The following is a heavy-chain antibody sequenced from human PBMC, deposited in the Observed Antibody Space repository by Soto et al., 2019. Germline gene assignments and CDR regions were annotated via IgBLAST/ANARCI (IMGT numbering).Heavy chain of an antibody. D-gene: IGHD3-22*01. J-gene: IGHJ5*02. CDR3: XRYYDSSGYYYRVPFDP. CDR1: GYSFTNYW. CDR2: IYPGDSDT. V-gene: IGHV5-51*01. Sequence: GESLKISCKGSGYSFTNYWIGWVRQMPGNGLEWVGIIYPGDSDTRYSPSFQGQVTISADKSISTAYLQWSSLKASDTAMYYCXRYYDSSGYYYRVPFDPWGQGTLVTVSS.